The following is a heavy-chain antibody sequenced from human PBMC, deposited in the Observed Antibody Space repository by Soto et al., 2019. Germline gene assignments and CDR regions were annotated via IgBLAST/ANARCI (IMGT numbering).Heavy chain of an antibody. CDR3: ASSAYGVTRYYMDV. CDR1: GFTFSSYS. J-gene: IGHJ6*03. CDR2: ISSSSSTI. D-gene: IGHD4-17*01. V-gene: IGHV3-48*01. Sequence: EVQLVESGGGLVQPGGSLRLSCAASGFTFSSYSMNWVRQAPGKGLEWVSYISSSSSTIYYADSVKGRFTISRDNAKNSLYLQMNSLRAEDTAVYYCASSAYGVTRYYMDVWGKGTTVTVSS.